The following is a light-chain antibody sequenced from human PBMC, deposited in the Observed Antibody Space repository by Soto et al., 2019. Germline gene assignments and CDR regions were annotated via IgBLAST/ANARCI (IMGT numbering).Light chain of an antibody. Sequence: EIVLTQSPGTLSLSPGERATLSCRASQSVSSSYLAWYQQKPGQAPRLLIYGASSRATGIPDRFSGSGSGTDFNLTISRLEPEDFAVFYCQQYGNSPYTFGQGTNLEIK. CDR3: QQYGNSPYT. V-gene: IGKV3-20*01. J-gene: IGKJ2*01. CDR2: GAS. CDR1: QSVSSSY.